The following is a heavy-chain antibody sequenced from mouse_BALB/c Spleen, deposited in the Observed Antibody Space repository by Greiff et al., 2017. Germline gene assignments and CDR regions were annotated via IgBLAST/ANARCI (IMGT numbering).Heavy chain of an antibody. CDR2: IDPANGNT. D-gene: IGHD1-1*01. J-gene: IGHJ2*01. V-gene: IGHV14-3*02. Sequence: EVKLQQSGAELVKPGASVKLSCTASGFNIKDTYMHWVKQRPEQGLEWIGRIDPANGNTKYDPKFQGKATITADTSSNTAYLQLSSLTSEDTAVYYCASYYGSSYDFDYWGQGTTLTVSS. CDR1: GFNIKDTY. CDR3: ASYYGSSYDFDY.